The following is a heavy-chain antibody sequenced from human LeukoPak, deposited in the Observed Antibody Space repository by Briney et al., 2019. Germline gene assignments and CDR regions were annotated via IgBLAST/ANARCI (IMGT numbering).Heavy chain of an antibody. J-gene: IGHJ4*02. CDR1: GGSISSYY. V-gene: IGHV4-59*01. CDR3: ARVSGLGYCSSTSCYNDVDY. D-gene: IGHD2-2*01. Sequence: PSETLSLTCTVSGGSISSYYWSWLRQPPGKGLEWFGYIYYSGSTNYNPSLKSRVTISVDTSKNQFSLKLSSVTAADTAVYYCARVSGLGYCSSTSCYNDVDYWGQGTLVTVSS. CDR2: IYYSGST.